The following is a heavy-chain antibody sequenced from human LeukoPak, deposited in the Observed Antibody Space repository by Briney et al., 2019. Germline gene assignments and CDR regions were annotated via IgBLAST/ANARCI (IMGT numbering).Heavy chain of an antibody. CDR2: IIPIFGTA. V-gene: IGHV1-69*13. CDR1: GGTFSSYA. Sequence: GASVKVTCQASGGTFSSYAISWVRQAPGQGLDWMGGIIPIFGTAKHAQKFQGRVTITADESTSTAYMELSSLRSEDTAVYYCARSGYGRSYYYYMDVWGKGTTVTVSS. D-gene: IGHD3-3*01. J-gene: IGHJ6*03. CDR3: ARSGYGRSYYYYMDV.